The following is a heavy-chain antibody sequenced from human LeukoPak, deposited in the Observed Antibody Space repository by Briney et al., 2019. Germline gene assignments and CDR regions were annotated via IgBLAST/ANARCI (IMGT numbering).Heavy chain of an antibody. D-gene: IGHD6-13*01. CDR2: IYWDDDA. CDR1: GSSLTTSGGG. V-gene: IGHV2-5*02. J-gene: IGHJ4*02. Sequence: KSGPTLVNPTQTLTLTCTLTGSSLTTSGGGVGWIRQPPGKALAWLALIYWDDDARYTESLKSRLTITKDTSKNQVVLTMTNLDPVDTGTYYCAHISRRSYYFDYWGQGTLVTVSS. CDR3: AHISRRSYYFDY.